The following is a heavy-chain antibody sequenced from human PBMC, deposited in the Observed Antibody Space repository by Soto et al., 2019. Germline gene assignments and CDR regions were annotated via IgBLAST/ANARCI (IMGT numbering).Heavy chain of an antibody. CDR1: GFNFGNYA. V-gene: IGHV3-9*01. D-gene: IGHD6-25*01. CDR3: AKDKGGTPYYIDS. CDR2: INWNSDKV. Sequence: VLLVESGGGLVQPGRSLRLSCAVSGFNFGNYAMHWVRQAPGKGLEWVAAINWNSDKVAYAGSVLGRFTIFRDSAKNSLHLQMNDLTTEATALYYCAKDKGGTPYYIDSWGQGILVSLSS. J-gene: IGHJ4*02.